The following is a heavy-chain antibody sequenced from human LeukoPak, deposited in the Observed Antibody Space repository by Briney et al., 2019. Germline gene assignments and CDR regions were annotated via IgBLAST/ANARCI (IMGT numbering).Heavy chain of an antibody. CDR1: GGTFSSYA. V-gene: IGHV1-69*04. CDR2: IIPILGIA. D-gene: IGHD3-22*01. Sequence: SVKVSCKASGGTFSSYAISWVRQAPGQGLEWMGRIIPILGIANYAQKFQGRVTITADKSTSTAYMELSSLRSEDTAVYYCARGFDDSSGYYYFDYWGQGTLVTVSS. J-gene: IGHJ4*02. CDR3: ARGFDDSSGYYYFDY.